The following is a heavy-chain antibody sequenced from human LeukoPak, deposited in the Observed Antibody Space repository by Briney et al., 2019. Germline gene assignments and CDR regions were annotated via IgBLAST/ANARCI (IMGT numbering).Heavy chain of an antibody. J-gene: IGHJ4*02. CDR2: IIPIFGIA. V-gene: IGHV1-69*04. D-gene: IGHD1-26*01. CDR3: ARALGGSYGYYFGY. Sequence: GASVKVSCKASGGTFSSYAIIWVRQAPGQGLEWMGRIIPIFGIANYAQKFQGRVTITADKSTSTAYMELSSLRSEDTAVYYCARALGGSYGYYFGYWGQGTLVTVSS. CDR1: GGTFSSYA.